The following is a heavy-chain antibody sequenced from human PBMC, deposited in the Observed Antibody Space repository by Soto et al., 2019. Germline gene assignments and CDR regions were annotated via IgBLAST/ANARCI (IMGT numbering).Heavy chain of an antibody. V-gene: IGHV3-15*01. J-gene: IGHJ3*02. CDR1: GFTFSNAW. CDR2: IKSIADGGTT. Sequence: GGSLRLSCATSGFTFSNAWMAWVRQAPRKGLEWVGRIKSIADGGTTNYAAPVKGRFSISRHDSENTLYLQMNSLRVEDTGIYYCHTPHGRNAFDIWGPGTVVTVSS. D-gene: IGHD2-8*01. CDR3: HTPHGRNAFDI.